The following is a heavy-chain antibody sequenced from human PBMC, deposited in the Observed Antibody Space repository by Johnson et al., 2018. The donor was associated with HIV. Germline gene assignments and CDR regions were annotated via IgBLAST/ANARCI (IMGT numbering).Heavy chain of an antibody. CDR2: IRYDGTNK. Sequence: VQLVESGGGLVQPGGSLRLSCAASGFTFSSYAMHWVRQAPGKGLEWVAFIRYDGTNKYYDDSVKGRFTISRDNSKNTLYLQMNSLRAEDTAVYYCARDSGQQLADAFDIWGQGTMVTVSS. CDR1: GFTFSSYA. CDR3: ARDSGQQLADAFDI. D-gene: IGHD6-6*01. V-gene: IGHV3-30*02. J-gene: IGHJ3*02.